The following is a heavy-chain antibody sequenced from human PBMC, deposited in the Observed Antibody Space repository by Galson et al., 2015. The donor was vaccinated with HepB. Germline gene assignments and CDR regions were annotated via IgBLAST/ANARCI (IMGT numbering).Heavy chain of an antibody. Sequence: SETLSLTCAVSGGSISSSNWWSWVRQPPGKGLEWIGEIYHSGSTNYNPSLKSRVTISVDKSKNQFSLKLSSVTAADTAVYYCARLARPPGYYYYGMDVWGQGTTVTVSS. CDR2: IYHSGST. J-gene: IGHJ6*02. D-gene: IGHD6-6*01. CDR3: ARLARPPGYYYYGMDV. CDR1: GGSISSSNW. V-gene: IGHV4-4*02.